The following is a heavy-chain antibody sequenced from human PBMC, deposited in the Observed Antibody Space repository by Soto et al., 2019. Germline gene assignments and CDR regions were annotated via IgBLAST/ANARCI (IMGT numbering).Heavy chain of an antibody. J-gene: IGHJ6*03. CDR3: AKDRNRLLWFWDYLYMDV. CDR2: IAWTSGRE. V-gene: IGHV3-9*01. CDR1: GFTFDDYA. D-gene: IGHD3-10*01. Sequence: EVQLVESGGGLVQPGRSLRLSCAASGFTFDDYAMHWVRQVPGKGLEWVSGIAWTSGREGYADSVKGRFTISRDNARNFLYLQMNSLRAEDTALYYCAKDRNRLLWFWDYLYMDVWGKGTTVTVSS.